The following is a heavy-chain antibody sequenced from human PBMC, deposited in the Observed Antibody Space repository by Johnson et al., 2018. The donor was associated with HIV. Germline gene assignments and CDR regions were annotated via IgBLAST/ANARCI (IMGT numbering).Heavy chain of an antibody. CDR3: ARAIAAAGAFDI. D-gene: IGHD6-13*01. CDR2: IRYDGSNK. V-gene: IGHV3-30*02. CDR1: GFTFSSYG. J-gene: IGHJ3*02. Sequence: QVQLMESGGGVVQPGGSLRLSCPASGFTFSSYGMHWVRQAPGKGLEWVAFIRYDGSNKYYADSVKGRFTISRDNSKNTLYLQMNSLRAEATAVSYCARAIAAAGAFDIWGQGTMVTVSS.